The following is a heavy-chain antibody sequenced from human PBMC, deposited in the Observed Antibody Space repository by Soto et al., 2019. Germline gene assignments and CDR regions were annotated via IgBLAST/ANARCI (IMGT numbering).Heavy chain of an antibody. J-gene: IGHJ4*02. V-gene: IGHV3-23*01. CDR2: ISGSGITT. CDR1: GFTFSSYA. Sequence: GGFLRLSCAASGFTFSSYAMSWVRQAPGKGLEWVSVISGSGITTYYADSVKGRFTISRDNSKNTLYLQMNSLRAEDTAVYYCAKDLRGGATSIDYWGQGTLVTVSS. CDR3: AKDLRGGATSIDY. D-gene: IGHD1-26*01.